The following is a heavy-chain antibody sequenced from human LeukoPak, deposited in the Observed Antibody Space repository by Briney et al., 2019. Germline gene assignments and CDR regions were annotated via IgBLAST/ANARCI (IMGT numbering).Heavy chain of an antibody. V-gene: IGHV4-34*01. CDR1: GGSFSGYH. D-gene: IGHD3-22*01. CDR3: ARGGSSIRGYYSEFDY. J-gene: IGHJ4*02. Sequence: SETLSLTCAVYGGSFSGYHWSWIRPPPGKGLEWMGEINHSGSTNYNPSLKSRVTISVDTSKNQFSLKLSSVTAADTAVYYCARGGSSIRGYYSEFDYWGQGTLVTVSS. CDR2: INHSGST.